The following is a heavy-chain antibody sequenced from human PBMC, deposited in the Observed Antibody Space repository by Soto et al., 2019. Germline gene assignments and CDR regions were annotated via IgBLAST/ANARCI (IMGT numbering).Heavy chain of an antibody. J-gene: IGHJ4*02. CDR3: ARDPIGGGAPYYFDY. V-gene: IGHV1-2*02. CDR1: GYTFPEYS. D-gene: IGHD3-16*01. CDR2: INPRTGDT. Sequence: GSVQFSCKASGYTFPEYSLYWVRHAPGQGPEWLGGINPRTGDTNQAQKFQGRVTMTRDMSLTTAYMELHRLTSDDTAVYYCARDPIGGGAPYYFDYWGQGSLVTVSS.